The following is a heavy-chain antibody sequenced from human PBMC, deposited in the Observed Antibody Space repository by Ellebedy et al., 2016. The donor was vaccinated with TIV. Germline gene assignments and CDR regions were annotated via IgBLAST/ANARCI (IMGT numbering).Heavy chain of an antibody. CDR3: ARVGWDLVAASDV. CDR2: IGHDGSNK. CDR1: GITFSTHN. Sequence: GESLKISCTASGITFSTHNLHWVRHAPGKGLEWVAVIGHDGSNKYYAASLEGRFTISRDNSKNKLYLQMNSLRPDDTAVYYCARVGWDLVAASDVWGHGTMATVSS. J-gene: IGHJ3*01. D-gene: IGHD1-26*01. V-gene: IGHV3-33*01.